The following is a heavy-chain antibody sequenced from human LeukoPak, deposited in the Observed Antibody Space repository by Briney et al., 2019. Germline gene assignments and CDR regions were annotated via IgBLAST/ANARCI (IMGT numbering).Heavy chain of an antibody. V-gene: IGHV4-4*07. CDR2: IYTSGST. CDR3: ARDRIVGATKAFDI. D-gene: IGHD1-26*01. CDR1: GCSISSYY. J-gene: IGHJ3*02. Sequence: SETLSLTCTASGCSISSYYWSWIRQPAGKGLEWIGRIYTSGSTNYNHSLKSRVTMSVDTTKNQFSLKLSSVNAADTAVYYCARDRIVGATKAFDIWGQGTMVTVSS.